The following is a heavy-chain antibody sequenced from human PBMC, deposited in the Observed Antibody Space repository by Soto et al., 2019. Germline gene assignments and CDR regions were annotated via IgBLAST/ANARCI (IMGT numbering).Heavy chain of an antibody. V-gene: IGHV3-23*01. Sequence: GSLRLSCAASGFTFSTYALAWVRQAPGKGLEWVSGVSASGLNTDYADPVKGRFYISRDNSKNTVSLHMNSLRAEDTALYYCAKDGSSGWYFNLDNWGRGTLVTVSS. D-gene: IGHD6-19*01. CDR2: VSASGLNT. CDR3: AKDGSSGWYFNLDN. J-gene: IGHJ4*02. CDR1: GFTFSTYA.